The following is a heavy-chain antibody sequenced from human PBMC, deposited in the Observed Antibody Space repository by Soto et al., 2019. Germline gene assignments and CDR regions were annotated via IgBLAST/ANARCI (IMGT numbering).Heavy chain of an antibody. CDR3: ARTMYSSSSEWFDP. CDR1: GYTFTGYY. V-gene: IGHV1-2*04. D-gene: IGHD6-6*01. CDR2: INPNSGGT. Sequence: ASVKVSCKASGYTFTGYYMHWVRQAPGQGLEWMGWINPNSGGTNYAQKFQGWVSMTRDTSISTAYMELSRLRPDDTAVYYCARTMYSSSSEWFDPWGQGTLVTVSS. J-gene: IGHJ5*02.